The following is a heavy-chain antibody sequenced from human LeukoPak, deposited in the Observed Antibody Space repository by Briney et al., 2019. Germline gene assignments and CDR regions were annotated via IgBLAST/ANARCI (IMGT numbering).Heavy chain of an antibody. CDR2: ISSSSDYI. CDR3: ANTYCSGGSCYWAFDY. V-gene: IGHV3-21*01. Sequence: GGSLRLSCAASGFTFSSYSMNWVRQAPGKGLEWVSSISSSSDYIYYADSMKGRFTISRDNAKNSQYLQMNSLRAEDTAVYYCANTYCSGGSCYWAFDYWGQGTLVTVSS. D-gene: IGHD2-15*01. CDR1: GFTFSSYS. J-gene: IGHJ4*02.